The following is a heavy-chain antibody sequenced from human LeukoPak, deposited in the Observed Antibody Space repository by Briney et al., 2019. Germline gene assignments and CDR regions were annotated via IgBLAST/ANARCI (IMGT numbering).Heavy chain of an antibody. J-gene: IGHJ4*02. V-gene: IGHV3-7*01. Sequence: GGSLRLSCGASGFTFSNHWMTWVRQAPGKGLEWVANIKKDGSEKYYVDSVKGRFTIARDNAKNSVYLEMNSLRADDTAVYYCARSARLMKGVVEVTALDDWGQGTLVTVSS. CDR2: IKKDGSEK. CDR3: ARSARLMKGVVEVTALDD. CDR1: GFTFSNHW. D-gene: IGHD3-3*01.